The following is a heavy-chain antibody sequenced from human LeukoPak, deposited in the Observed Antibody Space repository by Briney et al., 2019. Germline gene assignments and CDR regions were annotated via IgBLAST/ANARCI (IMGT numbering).Heavy chain of an antibody. D-gene: IGHD2-2*01. CDR1: GYTFTSYD. CDR3: ARFYCSSTSCYRCFDY. V-gene: IGHV1-8*03. Sequence: ASVKVSCKASGYTFTSYDINWVRQATGQGLEWMGWMNPISGNTGYAQKFQGRVTITRNTSISTAYMELSSLRSEDTAVYYCARFYCSSTSCYRCFDYWGQGTLVTVSS. J-gene: IGHJ4*01. CDR2: MNPISGNT.